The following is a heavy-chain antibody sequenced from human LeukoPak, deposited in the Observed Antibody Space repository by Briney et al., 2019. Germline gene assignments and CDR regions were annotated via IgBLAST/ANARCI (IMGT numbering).Heavy chain of an antibody. V-gene: IGHV3-23*01. Sequence: GGSLRLSCAASGFTFSSYAMSWVRQAPGKGLEWVSAISGSGGSTYYADSVKGRFTISRDNSKNTLYLQMNSLRAEDTAVYYCAKDQGWPISGGSHQFDYWGQGTLVTVSS. CDR1: GFTFSSYA. J-gene: IGHJ4*02. CDR2: ISGSGGST. CDR3: AKDQGWPISGGSHQFDY. D-gene: IGHD2-15*01.